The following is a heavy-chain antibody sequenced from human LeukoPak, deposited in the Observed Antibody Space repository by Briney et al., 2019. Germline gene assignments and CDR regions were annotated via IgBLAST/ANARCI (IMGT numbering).Heavy chain of an antibody. V-gene: IGHV3-15*01. CDR2: IKSKTDGGTT. CDR1: GFTFSNAW. CDR3: TTYIVVEPAAVLTDY. J-gene: IGHJ4*02. Sequence: GGSLRLSCAASGFTFSNAWMSWVRQAPGKGLEWVTRIKSKTDGGTTVYAAPVKGRFTISRDDSKNTLYLQMNSLKTEDTAVYYCTTYIVVEPAAVLTDYWGQGTLVTVSS. D-gene: IGHD2-2*01.